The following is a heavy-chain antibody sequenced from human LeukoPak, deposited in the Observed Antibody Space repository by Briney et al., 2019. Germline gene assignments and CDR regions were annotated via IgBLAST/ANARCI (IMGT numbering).Heavy chain of an antibody. CDR3: ARGGHYASGSRFDN. CDR2: INQDGSEK. D-gene: IGHD3-10*01. V-gene: IGHV3-7*04. Sequence: GGSLRLSCAASDFTFTSYWMSWARQAPGKGLEWVANINQDGSEKYYVDSVKGRFSISRDNAKNSLYLQMNSLRAEDTAVYYCARGGHYASGSRFDNWGQGTLVTVSS. CDR1: DFTFTSYW. J-gene: IGHJ4*02.